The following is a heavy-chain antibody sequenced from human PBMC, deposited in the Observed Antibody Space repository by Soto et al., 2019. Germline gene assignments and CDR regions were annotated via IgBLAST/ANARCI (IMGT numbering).Heavy chain of an antibody. CDR1: GYSISSGYY. CDR3: ARGGGGEAIDY. V-gene: IGHV4-38-2*01. J-gene: IGHJ4*02. Sequence: SETLSLTCAVSGYSISSGYYWGWIRQPPGKGLEWTGSIYHSGSTYYNPSLKSRVTISVDTSKNQFSLKLSSVTAADTAVYYCARGGGGEAIDYWGQGTLVTVSS. D-gene: IGHD2-21*01. CDR2: IYHSGST.